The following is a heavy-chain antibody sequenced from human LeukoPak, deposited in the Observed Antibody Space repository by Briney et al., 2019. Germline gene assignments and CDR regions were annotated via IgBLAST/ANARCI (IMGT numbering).Heavy chain of an antibody. CDR3: AKEITPYYFYGMDV. CDR2: MSYDGSNK. Sequence: GGSLRLSCAASRFTFSTYGMHWVRQAPGKGLEWVAVMSYDGSNKYYADSVKGRFTISRDNSKSTLYLQMNSLRAEDTAVYYCAKEITPYYFYGMDVWGKGTTVTVSS. CDR1: RFTFSTYG. J-gene: IGHJ6*04. D-gene: IGHD4-23*01. V-gene: IGHV3-30*18.